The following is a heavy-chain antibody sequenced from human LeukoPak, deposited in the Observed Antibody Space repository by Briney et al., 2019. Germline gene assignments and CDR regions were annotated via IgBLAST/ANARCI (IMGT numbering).Heavy chain of an antibody. D-gene: IGHD3-10*01. V-gene: IGHV1-2*02. CDR1: GYTFTGYY. Sequence: ASVKVSCKASGYTFTGYYMHWVRQAPGQGLEWMGWINPNSGGTNYAQKFQSRVTMTRDTSISTAYMELSRLRSDDTAVYYCASELHYYGSGSPSDYWGQGTLVTVSS. CDR3: ASELHYYGSGSPSDY. J-gene: IGHJ4*02. CDR2: INPNSGGT.